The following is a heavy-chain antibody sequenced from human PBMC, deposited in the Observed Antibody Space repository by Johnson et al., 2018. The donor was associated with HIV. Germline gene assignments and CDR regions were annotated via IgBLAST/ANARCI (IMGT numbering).Heavy chain of an antibody. CDR2: ISTSGSQM. CDR3: ARAHLIFPKNAFDF. D-gene: IGHD3-3*02. Sequence: QVQLVESGGDLVKPGGSLRLSCTASGFTFSDFYMSWIRQAPGKGLEWVSYISTSGSQMYYLDSVQGRFTISRDNVNNSVFLLFNNLRVEYTAVYFCARAHLIFPKNAFDFWGQGTMVPVSS. V-gene: IGHV3-11*04. J-gene: IGHJ3*01. CDR1: GFTFSDFY.